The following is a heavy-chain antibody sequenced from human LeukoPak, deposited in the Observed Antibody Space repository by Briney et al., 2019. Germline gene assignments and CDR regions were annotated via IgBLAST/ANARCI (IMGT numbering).Heavy chain of an antibody. Sequence: GGSLRLSCAASGFTFDDYAMHWVRQAPGKGLEWVSGISWNSGSIGYADSVKGRFTISRDNAKNSLYLQMNSLRAEDTALYYCAKDTGSSWLYYFDYWGQGTLVTVSS. V-gene: IGHV3-9*01. CDR3: AKDTGSSWLYYFDY. D-gene: IGHD6-13*01. CDR1: GFTFDDYA. J-gene: IGHJ4*02. CDR2: ISWNSGSI.